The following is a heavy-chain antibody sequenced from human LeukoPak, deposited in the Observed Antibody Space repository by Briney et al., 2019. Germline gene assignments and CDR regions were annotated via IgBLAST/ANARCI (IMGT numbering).Heavy chain of an antibody. CDR3: AKANWISDADAVW. V-gene: IGHV3-23*01. J-gene: IGHJ4*02. D-gene: IGHD2-2*03. CDR1: GFSFTTYA. CDR2: IRGGGEK. Sequence: GGSLRLSCAASGFSFTTYAMSWVRQAPARGLEWVSSIRGGGEKFYADFVRGRFTLSRDDSTNTVYLQLNNLRVEVTAIYYCAKANWISDADAVWWGQGTLVTVSS.